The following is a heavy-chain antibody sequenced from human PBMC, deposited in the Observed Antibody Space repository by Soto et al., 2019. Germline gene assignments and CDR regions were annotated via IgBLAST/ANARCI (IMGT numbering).Heavy chain of an antibody. CDR3: ARPLTTVTTGRTRLRFEYFQH. CDR2: IYYSGST. V-gene: IGHV4-39*01. CDR1: GGSISSSSYY. J-gene: IGHJ1*01. D-gene: IGHD4-17*01. Sequence: QLQLQESGPGLVKPSETLSLTCTVSGGSISSSSYYWGWIRQPPGKGLEWIGSIYYSGSTYYNPSLKSRVTISVDTSKNQFSLKLSSVTAADTAVYYCARPLTTVTTGRTRLRFEYFQHWGQGTLVTVSS.